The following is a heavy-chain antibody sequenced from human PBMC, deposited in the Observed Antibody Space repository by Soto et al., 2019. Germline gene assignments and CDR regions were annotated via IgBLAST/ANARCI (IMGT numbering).Heavy chain of an antibody. V-gene: IGHV3-23*01. CDR2: ISAYGTST. Sequence: LLEYGGGLVQPGGSLRLSCAASGFTFSSFAMSWVRRARGKGLECVSGISAYGTSTYYADSVKGRFTISRDNSRNTLSLQMNSLRGDDAAVYYCARGRGGNTYEYFDLWGRGTLVTVSS. CDR3: ARGRGGNTYEYFDL. CDR1: GFTFSSFA. J-gene: IGHJ2*01. D-gene: IGHD5-18*01.